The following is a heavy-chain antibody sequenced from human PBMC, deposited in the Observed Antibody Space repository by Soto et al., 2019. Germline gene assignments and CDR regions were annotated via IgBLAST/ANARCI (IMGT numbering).Heavy chain of an antibody. CDR1: GGSISRGDPY. V-gene: IGHV4-30-4*01. CDR3: ATAHDSKNYYYYGMDV. Sequence: KPSETLSLTCTVSGGSISRGDPYWMWIRQPPGKGLEWIGHIYYSGSTYYSPSLKSRVTLSVDTSKNQFSLKLTSVTAADTAVYYCATAHDSKNYYYYGMDVWGPGTTVTVSS. J-gene: IGHJ6*02. D-gene: IGHD2-15*01. CDR2: IYYSGST.